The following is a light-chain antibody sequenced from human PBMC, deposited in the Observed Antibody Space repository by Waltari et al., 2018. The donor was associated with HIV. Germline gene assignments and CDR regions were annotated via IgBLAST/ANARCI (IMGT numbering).Light chain of an antibody. CDR2: GAS. CDR1: QSVSSNY. Sequence: EIVLTQSPGTLSLSPGERATLSCRASQSVSSNYLAWYQQKPGQARRLLIYGASSRATGIPDRFSGSGSGTDFTLTISRLEPEDFAVFYCQQYGSSSWTFGQGTKVEIK. J-gene: IGKJ1*01. V-gene: IGKV3-20*01. CDR3: QQYGSSSWT.